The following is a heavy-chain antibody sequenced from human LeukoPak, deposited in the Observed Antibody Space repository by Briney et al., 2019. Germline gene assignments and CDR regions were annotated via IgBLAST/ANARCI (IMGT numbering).Heavy chain of an antibody. D-gene: IGHD3-22*01. CDR2: IYYSGST. CDR1: GGSISSYY. CDR3: ARDDYYDSSGYYEHQH. Sequence: SETLSLTCTVSGGSISSYYWSWIRQPPGKGLEWIGSIYYSGSTYYNPSLKSRVTISVDTSKNQFSLKLSSVTAADTAVYYCARDDYYDSSGYYEHQHWGQGTLVTVSS. V-gene: IGHV4-59*05. J-gene: IGHJ1*01.